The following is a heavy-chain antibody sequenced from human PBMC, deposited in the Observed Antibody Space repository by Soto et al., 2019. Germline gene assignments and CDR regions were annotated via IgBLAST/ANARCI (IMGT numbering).Heavy chain of an antibody. CDR1: GFTFSSYG. J-gene: IGHJ4*02. D-gene: IGHD3-22*01. V-gene: IGHV3-33*01. CDR2: IWNDGSNK. CDR3: ARDGHYYDSSGYFDY. Sequence: GGSLRLSCAASGFTFSSYGMHWVRQAPGKGLEWVAVIWNDGSNKYYADSVKGRFTISRDNSKNTLYLQMNSLRAEDTAVYYCARDGHYYDSSGYFDYWGQGTLVTISS.